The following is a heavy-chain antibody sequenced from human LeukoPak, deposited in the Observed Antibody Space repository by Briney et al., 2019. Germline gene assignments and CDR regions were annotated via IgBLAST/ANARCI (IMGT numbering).Heavy chain of an antibody. CDR1: GFTFSNYW. CDR3: ARDKSAGADTGSSFYY. D-gene: IGHD3-10*01. V-gene: IGHV3-7*03. J-gene: IGHJ4*02. CDR2: IKQDGSEK. Sequence: GGSLRLSCAASGFTFSNYWMTWVCQAPGKGLEWVASIKQDGSEKYYVDSVKGRFTISRDNAKSSLYLQVNSLRAEDTAVYFCARDKSAGADTGSSFYYWGQGALVTVSS.